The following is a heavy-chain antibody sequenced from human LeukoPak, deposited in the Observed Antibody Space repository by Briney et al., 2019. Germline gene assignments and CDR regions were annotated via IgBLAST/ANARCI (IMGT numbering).Heavy chain of an antibody. V-gene: IGHV3-11*03. Sequence: PGGSLRPSCAASGFTFSDYYMSWIRQAPGKGLEWVPYISSSSSYTNYADSVKGRFTISRDNAKNSLYLQMNSLRAEDTAVYYCARFHDYGDLNFDYWGQGTLVTVSS. CDR2: ISSSSSYT. J-gene: IGHJ4*02. D-gene: IGHD4-17*01. CDR1: GFTFSDYY. CDR3: ARFHDYGDLNFDY.